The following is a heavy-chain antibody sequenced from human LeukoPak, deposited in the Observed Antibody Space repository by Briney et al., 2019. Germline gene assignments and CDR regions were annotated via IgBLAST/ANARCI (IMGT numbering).Heavy chain of an antibody. Sequence: ASVKVSCKASGYTFTSYDINWVRQATGQGLEWMGWMNPNSGNTGCAQKFQGGVTMTRNTSISTAYMELSSLRSEDTAAYYCARGRYGDYVNYWGQGTLVTVSS. CDR1: GYTFTSYD. D-gene: IGHD4-17*01. J-gene: IGHJ4*02. V-gene: IGHV1-8*01. CDR2: MNPNSGNT. CDR3: ARGRYGDYVNY.